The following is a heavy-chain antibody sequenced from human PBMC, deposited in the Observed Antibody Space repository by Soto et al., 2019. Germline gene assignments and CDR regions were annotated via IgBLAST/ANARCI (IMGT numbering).Heavy chain of an antibody. Sequence: GGSLRLSCAASGLNFRNFWMSWVRQAPGKGLEWVANINEDGSEKNYEDSVKGRFTVSRDNAKDSLYLQMNNLRVDDTAVYYCASGGHLDYWGQGAQVTVSS. CDR3: ASGGHLDY. D-gene: IGHD3-10*01. CDR1: GLNFRNFW. V-gene: IGHV3-7*01. CDR2: INEDGSEK. J-gene: IGHJ4*02.